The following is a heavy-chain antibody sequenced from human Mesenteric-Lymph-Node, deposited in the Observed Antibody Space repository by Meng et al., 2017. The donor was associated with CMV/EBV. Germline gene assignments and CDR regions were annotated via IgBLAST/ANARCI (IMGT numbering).Heavy chain of an antibody. V-gene: IGHV1-2*02. D-gene: IGHD4-23*01. Sequence: ASVKVSCKASGYTFTGYYMHWVRQAPGQGLEWMGWINPNSGGTNYAQKFQGRVTMTRDTSISTAYMELSRLRSDDTAVYYCARVGYGGNSGYYYYYYGMDVWGQGTTVTVS. CDR1: GYTFTGYY. J-gene: IGHJ6*02. CDR2: INPNSGGT. CDR3: ARVGYGGNSGYYYYYYGMDV.